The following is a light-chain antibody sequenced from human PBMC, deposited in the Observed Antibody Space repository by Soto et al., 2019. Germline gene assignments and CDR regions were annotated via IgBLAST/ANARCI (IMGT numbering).Light chain of an antibody. CDR1: QSVFYSSNNKNY. CDR2: WAS. Sequence: DIVMTQSPDSLAVSLGERATINCKSIQSVFYSSNNKNYLAWYQQKPGQPPKLLIYWASTRESVVPDPFSCSGSGTDFTLTISSLQAEDVEVYFCQQYYGAWKFGQGTKVEVK. CDR3: QQYYGAWK. J-gene: IGKJ1*01. V-gene: IGKV4-1*01.